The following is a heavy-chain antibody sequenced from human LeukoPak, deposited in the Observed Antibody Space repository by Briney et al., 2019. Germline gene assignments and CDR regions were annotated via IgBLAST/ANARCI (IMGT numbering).Heavy chain of an antibody. CDR3: TVADYYDSSGYYYVDAFDI. V-gene: IGHV1-58*02. CDR2: IVVGSGNT. J-gene: IGHJ3*02. CDR1: GFTFTSSA. D-gene: IGHD3-22*01. Sequence: SVKVSCKASGFTFTSSAMQWVRQARGQRLEWIGWIVVGSGNTNYAQKFQERVTITRDMSTSTAYMELSSLRSEDTAVYYCTVADYYDSSGYYYVDAFDIWGQGTMVTVSS.